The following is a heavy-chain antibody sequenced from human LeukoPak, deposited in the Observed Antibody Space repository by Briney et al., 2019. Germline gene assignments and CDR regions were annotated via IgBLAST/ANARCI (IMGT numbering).Heavy chain of an antibody. CDR1: GYTFTGYY. V-gene: IGHV1-8*03. J-gene: IGHJ3*02. D-gene: IGHD5-18*01. CDR2: MNPNSGNT. CDR3: ARGFYGYSYAFDI. Sequence: ASVKVSCKTSGYTFTGYYMHWVRQAPGQGLEWMGWMNPNSGNTGYAQKFQGRVTITRNTSISTAYMELSSLRSEDTAVYYCARGFYGYSYAFDIWGQGTMVTVSS.